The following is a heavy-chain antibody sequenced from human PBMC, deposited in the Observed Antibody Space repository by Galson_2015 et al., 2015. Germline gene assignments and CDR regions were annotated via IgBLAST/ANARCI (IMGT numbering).Heavy chain of an antibody. J-gene: IGHJ4*02. V-gene: IGHV3-48*02. CDR1: GFTFSSYT. D-gene: IGHD1-26*01. Sequence: SLRLSCAASGFTFSSYTISWVRQAPGKGLERVSYISSSSATIYYADSVKGRFTISRDNAKNSLYLQMNSLRDEDTAVYYCARDPWRGSYKVFYFDYWAREPWSPSPQ. CDR2: ISSSSATI. CDR3: ARDPWRGSYKVFYFDY.